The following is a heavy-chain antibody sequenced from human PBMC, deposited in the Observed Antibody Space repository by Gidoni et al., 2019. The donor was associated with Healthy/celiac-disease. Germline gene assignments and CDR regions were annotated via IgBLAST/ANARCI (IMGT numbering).Heavy chain of an antibody. J-gene: IGHJ6*03. CDR2: ISYDGSNK. CDR1: GFTFSIYG. Sequence: QVQLVESGGGVVQPGRSLRLSCAASGFTFSIYGMQWVRQAPGKGLELVAVISYDGSNKYYADSVKRRFTISRDNSKNTLYLQMNSLRAEDTSVYSCAKEVDSSGYYYLGYYYYMDVWGKGTTVTVSS. D-gene: IGHD3-22*01. V-gene: IGHV3-30*18. CDR3: AKEVDSSGYYYLGYYYYMDV.